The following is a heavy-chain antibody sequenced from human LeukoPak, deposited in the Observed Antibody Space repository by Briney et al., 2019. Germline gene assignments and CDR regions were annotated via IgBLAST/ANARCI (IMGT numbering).Heavy chain of an antibody. CDR1: GYTFTGYY. Sequence: ASVKVSCKASGYTFTGYYMHWGRQAPGQGLEWMGWINPNSGGTNYAQKFQGRVTMTRDTSISPAYMELSRLRSDDTAVYYCAREVYDSSGAADYWGQGTLVTVSS. J-gene: IGHJ4*02. CDR3: AREVYDSSGAADY. D-gene: IGHD3-22*01. V-gene: IGHV1-2*02. CDR2: INPNSGGT.